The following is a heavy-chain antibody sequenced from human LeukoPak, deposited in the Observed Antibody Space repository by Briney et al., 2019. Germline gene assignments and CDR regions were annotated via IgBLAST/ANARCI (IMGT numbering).Heavy chain of an antibody. D-gene: IGHD3-3*01. CDR2: INHSGST. J-gene: IGHJ6*03. V-gene: IGHV4-34*01. CDR1: GGSFSGYY. CDR3: ARDITIFGVVQPPRGNMDV. Sequence: SETLSLTCAVYGGSFSGYYWSWIRQPPGKGLEWIGEINHSGSTNYNPSLESRVTISVDTSKNQFSLKLSSVTAADAAVYYCARDITIFGVVQPPRGNMDVWGKGTTVTVSS.